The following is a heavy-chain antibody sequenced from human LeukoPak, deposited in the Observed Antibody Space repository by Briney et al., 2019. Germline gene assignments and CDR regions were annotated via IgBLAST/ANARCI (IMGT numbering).Heavy chain of an antibody. CDR1: GFTFSSYA. CDR2: ISYDGSNK. V-gene: IGHV3-30-3*01. J-gene: IGHJ3*02. Sequence: GGSLRLSCAASGFTFSSYAMHWVRQAPGKGLEWVAVISYDGSNKYCADSVKGRFTISRDNSKNTLYLQMNSLRAEDTAVYYCARDRNYGDYAYDAFDIWGQGTMVTVSS. CDR3: ARDRNYGDYAYDAFDI. D-gene: IGHD4-17*01.